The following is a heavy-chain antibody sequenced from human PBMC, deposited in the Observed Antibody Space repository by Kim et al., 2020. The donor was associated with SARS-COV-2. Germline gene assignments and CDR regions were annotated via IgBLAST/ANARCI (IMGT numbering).Heavy chain of an antibody. D-gene: IGHD4-17*01. Sequence: GGSLRLSCAASGFTFNNAWMSWVRQAPGKGLEWVGRIKSKTEGGTKDYAAPVRGRFTLSREDSKNTLYLQMNSLKTGDTAVYYCTMTTVTSLCDYWGQGTLVTVSS. J-gene: IGHJ4*02. CDR2: IKSKTEGGTK. CDR1: GFTFNNAW. CDR3: TMTTVTSLCDY. V-gene: IGHV3-15*01.